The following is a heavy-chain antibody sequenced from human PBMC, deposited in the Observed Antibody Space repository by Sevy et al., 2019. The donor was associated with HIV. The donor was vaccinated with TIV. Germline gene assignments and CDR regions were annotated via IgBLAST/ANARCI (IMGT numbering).Heavy chain of an antibody. Sequence: SETLSLTCTVSGGSISSSSYYWGWIRQPPGKGLEWIGSTYYSGSSYYNPSLKSRVTISVDTSKNQFSLKLSSVTAADTAVYYCASRGENTYYYDSSGYYYYFDYWGQGTLVTVSS. CDR3: ASRGENTYYYDSSGYYYYFDY. CDR1: GGSISSSSYY. J-gene: IGHJ4*02. D-gene: IGHD3-22*01. V-gene: IGHV4-39*01. CDR2: TYYSGSS.